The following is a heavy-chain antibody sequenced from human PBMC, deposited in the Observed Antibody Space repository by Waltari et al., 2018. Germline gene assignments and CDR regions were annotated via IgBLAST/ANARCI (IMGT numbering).Heavy chain of an antibody. V-gene: IGHV4-4*02. CDR1: GDSMSTSDC. D-gene: IGHD2-15*01. CDR3: ARDRGRGLYLDA. Sequence: QLQLQESGPGLVRPSGTLYPRCDVSGDSMSTSDCWSWVRQSPQKGLEWIVQVRGSGKSNYNPSFASRVTVSLDTSNNQFSLKMTSATAADTAIYYCARDRGRGLYLDAWGPGTLVTVSP. J-gene: IGHJ5*02. CDR2: VRGSGKS.